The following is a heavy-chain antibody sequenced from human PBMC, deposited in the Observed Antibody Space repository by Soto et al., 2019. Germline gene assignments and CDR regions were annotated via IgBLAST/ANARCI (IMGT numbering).Heavy chain of an antibody. CDR1: GFTVSSNY. Sequence: PGGSLRLSCAASGFTVSSNYMSWVRQAPGKGLEWVSVIYSGGSTYYADSVKGRFTISRDNSKNTLYLQMNSLRAEDTAVYYCARDPGVQVADNYYYYGMDVWGQGTTVTVSS. CDR3: ARDPGVQVADNYYYYGMDV. J-gene: IGHJ6*02. D-gene: IGHD1-1*01. CDR2: IYSGGST. V-gene: IGHV3-53*01.